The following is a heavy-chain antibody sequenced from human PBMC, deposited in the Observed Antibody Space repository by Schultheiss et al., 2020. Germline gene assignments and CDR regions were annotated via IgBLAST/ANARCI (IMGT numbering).Heavy chain of an antibody. CDR1: GDSISSSNW. Sequence: SRTLSLTCAVSGDSISSSNWWSWVRQPPGKGLEWIGEIYHSGSTNYNPSLKSRVTISVDKSKNQFSLKLSSVTAADTAVYYCAKERQRGYSYGYALPADYWGQATVVTLTS. J-gene: IGHJ4*02. D-gene: IGHD5-18*01. CDR3: AKERQRGYSYGYALPADY. V-gene: IGHV4-4*02. CDR2: IYHSGST.